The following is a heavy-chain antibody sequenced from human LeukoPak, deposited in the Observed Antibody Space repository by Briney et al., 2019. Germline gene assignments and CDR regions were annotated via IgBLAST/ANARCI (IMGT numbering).Heavy chain of an antibody. Sequence: PSETLSLTCTVSGGSISGGKDFWGWIRQPPGKCLEWIGSIFYSGSTYYNPSLKSRVTISVDTSRNEFSLKVMSATVADTAVYYCARRGITYSSSFFEFWGQGALVTVSS. CDR1: GGSISGGKDF. CDR2: IFYSGST. V-gene: IGHV4-39*01. J-gene: IGHJ4*02. CDR3: ARRGITYSSSFFEF. D-gene: IGHD6-13*01.